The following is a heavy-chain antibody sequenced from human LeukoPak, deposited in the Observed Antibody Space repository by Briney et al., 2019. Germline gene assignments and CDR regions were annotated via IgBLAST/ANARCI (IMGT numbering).Heavy chain of an antibody. J-gene: IGHJ4*02. D-gene: IGHD2-2*01. CDR2: ISKDGGSK. Sequence: GGSLRLSCVASGFTLNTYGMHWVRQAPGKGLEWVAGISKDGGSKDYADSVKGRFTNSRDNSKNTMYLQMNSLRVEDTAVYYCAKAAYCTSTSCHFSGYAQRPLDSWGQGTLVTVSS. V-gene: IGHV3-30*18. CDR3: AKAAYCTSTSCHFSGYAQRPLDS. CDR1: GFTLNTYG.